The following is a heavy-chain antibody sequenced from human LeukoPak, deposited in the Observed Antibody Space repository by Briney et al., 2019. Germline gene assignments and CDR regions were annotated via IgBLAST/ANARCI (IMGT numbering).Heavy chain of an antibody. CDR2: ISNSGST. V-gene: IGHV4-61*01. J-gene: IGHJ4*02. CDR1: GGSIGGNSY. D-gene: IGHD1-26*01. CDR3: ARGGASSIPLDY. Sequence: PSETLSLTCTVSGGSIGGNSYWSWIRQPPGKGPEWIGHISNSGSTYYSPSLSSRVTISLDTSKNQFSLKLRSVTAADTAVYYCARGGASSIPLDYWGRGTLVTVSS.